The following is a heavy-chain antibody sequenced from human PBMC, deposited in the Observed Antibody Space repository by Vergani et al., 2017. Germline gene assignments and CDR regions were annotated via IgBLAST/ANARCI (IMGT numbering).Heavy chain of an antibody. Sequence: QVQLVQSGAEVKKPGASVKVSCKASGYTFTSYGISWVRQAPGQGLEWMGWISAYNGNTNYAQKLQGRVTMTTDTSTSTAYMELRSLRSDDTAVYYCARVPLKRIAVAGTTIDYWGQGTLVTVSS. V-gene: IGHV1-18*01. CDR3: ARVPLKRIAVAGTTIDY. CDR2: ISAYNGNT. J-gene: IGHJ4*02. CDR1: GYTFTSYG. D-gene: IGHD6-19*01.